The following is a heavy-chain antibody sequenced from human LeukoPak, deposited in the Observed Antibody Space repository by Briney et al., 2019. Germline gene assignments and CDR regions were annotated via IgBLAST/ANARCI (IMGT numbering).Heavy chain of an antibody. CDR1: GYTFSNYG. D-gene: IGHD6-19*01. CDR2: ISVYKGNT. CDR3: ARDLSGGVAGDFDY. V-gene: IGHV1-18*01. Sequence: GASVKVSCKASGYTFSNYGISWVRQAPGQGLEWMGWISVYKGNTIYAQKVQGRLTMTVDKTTSTAYMELRRLRSDDKAVYYCARDLSGGVAGDFDYWGQGTLVTVSS. J-gene: IGHJ4*02.